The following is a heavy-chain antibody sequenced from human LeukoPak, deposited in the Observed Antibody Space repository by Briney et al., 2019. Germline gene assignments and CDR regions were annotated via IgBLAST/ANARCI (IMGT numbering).Heavy chain of an antibody. D-gene: IGHD6-13*01. J-gene: IGHJ4*02. CDR3: ARGSSSWYAWLDY. Sequence: SETLSLSCTVSGGSIINSYWSWIRQPPGKGLEWIGYISFGGSPNYSPSLKSRVTMSVDTSDNQFSLKLSSVTAADTAVYYCARGSSSWYAWLDYWGQGTLVTVSS. CDR2: ISFGGSP. V-gene: IGHV4-59*01. CDR1: GGSIINSY.